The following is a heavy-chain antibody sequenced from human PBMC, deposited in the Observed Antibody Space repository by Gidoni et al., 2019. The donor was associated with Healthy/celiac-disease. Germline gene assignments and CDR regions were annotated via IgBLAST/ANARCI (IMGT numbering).Heavy chain of an antibody. CDR1: GFGFGGFA. CDR2: VSWNSGNT. V-gene: IGHV3-9*01. Sequence: EVQLVESGGGLVQPGRPLRLACVAHGFGFGGFALPWVRHFPGKGLEGVSGVSWNSGNTAYADSVKGRFTISRDNAKNSLFLQMDSLRGEDTALYFCARAGTFSSSSGWLDPWGQGTLVTVSS. J-gene: IGHJ5*02. CDR3: ARAGTFSSSSGWLDP. D-gene: IGHD6-6*01.